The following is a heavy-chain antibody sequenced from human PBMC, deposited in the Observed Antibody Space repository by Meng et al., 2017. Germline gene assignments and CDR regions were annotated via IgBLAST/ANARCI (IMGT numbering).Heavy chain of an antibody. CDR2: IYYSGST. D-gene: IGHD6-19*01. V-gene: IGHV4-39*07. Sequence: PGSGPGLVRPPEPLSLTCTVSGGSISSSSYYWGWIRQPPGKGLEWIGSIYYSGSTYYNPSLKSRVTISVDTSKNQFSLKLSSVTAADTAVYYCARDHRYSSGWWFDPWGQGTLVTVSS. CDR1: GGSISSSSYY. CDR3: ARDHRYSSGWWFDP. J-gene: IGHJ5*02.